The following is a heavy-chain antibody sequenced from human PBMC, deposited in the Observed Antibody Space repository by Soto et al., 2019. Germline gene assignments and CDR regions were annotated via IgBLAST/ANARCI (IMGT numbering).Heavy chain of an antibody. V-gene: IGHV4-34*01. CDR2: INHSGST. Sequence: SETLSLTCAVYGGSFSGYYWSWIRQPPGKGLEWIGEINHSGSTNYNPSLKSRVTISVDTSKNQFSLKLSSVTAADTAVYYCARGYSSPYFDYWGQGTLVTVSS. CDR1: GGSFSGYY. J-gene: IGHJ4*02. CDR3: ARGYSSPYFDY. D-gene: IGHD4-4*01.